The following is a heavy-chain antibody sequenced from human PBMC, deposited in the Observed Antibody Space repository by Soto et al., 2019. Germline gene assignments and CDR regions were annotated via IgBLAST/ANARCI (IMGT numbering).Heavy chain of an antibody. CDR3: ARAGWGEAVIGTHYHDN. D-gene: IGHD1-7*01. CDR2: ISAYKGKTNNT. V-gene: IGHV1-18*01. Sequence: QVQLVQSGAEVKKPGASVKVSCKASGYTFSSYGISWVRQAPGHGLEWMGWISAYKGKTNNTQSAQKFQGRVTMTTVTSTSTAYMELMNLRSDDTAVYYCARAGWGEAVIGTHYHDNWGQGTLVTVSS. CDR1: GYTFSSYG. J-gene: IGHJ4*02.